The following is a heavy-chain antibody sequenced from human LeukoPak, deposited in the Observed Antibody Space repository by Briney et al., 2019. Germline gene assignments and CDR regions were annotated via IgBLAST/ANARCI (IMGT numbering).Heavy chain of an antibody. CDR3: ARDFPGIAVAGTRPLDY. V-gene: IGHV3-53*01. CDR2: IYSGGST. D-gene: IGHD6-19*01. J-gene: IGHJ4*02. Sequence: GGSLRLSCAASGFTVSSNYMSWVRQAPGKGLEWVSVIYSGGSTYYADSVKGRFTISRDNSKNTLYLQMNSLRAEDTAVYYCARDFPGIAVAGTRPLDYWGQGTLVTVSS. CDR1: GFTVSSNY.